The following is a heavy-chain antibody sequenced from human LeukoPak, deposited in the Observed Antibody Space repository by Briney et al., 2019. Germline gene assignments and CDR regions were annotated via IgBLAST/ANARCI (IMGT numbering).Heavy chain of an antibody. CDR2: IWYDGSNN. V-gene: IGHV3-33*01. J-gene: IGHJ4*02. D-gene: IGHD6-19*01. Sequence: VRXAPGEGXEWVXVIWYDGSNNYYGDSVKGRFTISRDNSKNTLYLHVNSLRAEDTAVYYCARSPSGSGWTIDYWGQGTLVTVSS. CDR3: ARSPSGSGWTIDY.